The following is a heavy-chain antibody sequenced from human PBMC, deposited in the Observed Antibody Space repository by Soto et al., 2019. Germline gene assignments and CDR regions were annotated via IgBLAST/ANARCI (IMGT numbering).Heavy chain of an antibody. Sequence: EVQLLESGGGLIQPGGSLRLSCAASGFPFSTYEMTWARQSPGKGLEWVAFLTSSGGPTYYADSVRGRFTISMDNSKNTLYLQMDSPRVEDTAKYDCGKVGWLDDWGQGTLVTVSS. V-gene: IGHV3-23*01. CDR1: GFPFSTYE. CDR2: LTSSGGPT. J-gene: IGHJ5*02. CDR3: GKVGWLDD.